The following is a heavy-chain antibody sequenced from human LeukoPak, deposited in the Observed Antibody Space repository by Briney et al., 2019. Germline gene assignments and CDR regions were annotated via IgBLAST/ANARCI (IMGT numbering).Heavy chain of an antibody. J-gene: IGHJ4*02. CDR3: ASPTVRRDY. Sequence: PGGSLRLSCAASGFAFISYSMNWVRQAPGKGLEWVSSISSSSTYIYYADSVKGRFTISRDNAKNSLYLQMNSLRAEDTAVYYCASPTVRRDYWGQGTLVTVSS. V-gene: IGHV3-21*01. D-gene: IGHD4-17*01. CDR2: ISSSSTYI. CDR1: GFAFISYS.